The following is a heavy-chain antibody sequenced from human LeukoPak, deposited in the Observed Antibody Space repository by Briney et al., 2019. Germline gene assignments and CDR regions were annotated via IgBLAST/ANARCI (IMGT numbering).Heavy chain of an antibody. Sequence: SETLSLTCAVYGGSFSGYYWSWIRQPPGKGLEWIEEINHSGSTNYNPSLKSRVTISVDTSKNQFSLKLSSVTAADTAVYYCARVNKSYYDILTGYYDYWGQGTLVTVSS. V-gene: IGHV4-34*01. CDR3: ARVNKSYYDILTGYYDY. CDR1: GGSFSGYY. D-gene: IGHD3-9*01. J-gene: IGHJ4*02. CDR2: INHSGST.